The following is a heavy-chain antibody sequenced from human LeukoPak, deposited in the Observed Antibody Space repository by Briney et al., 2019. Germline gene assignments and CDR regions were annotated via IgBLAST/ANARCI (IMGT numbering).Heavy chain of an antibody. J-gene: IGHJ4*02. CDR1: GDSISSSSHH. D-gene: IGHD4/OR15-4a*01. V-gene: IGHV4-39*01. CDR2: IYYGRTT. Sequence: SETLSLTCTVSGDSISSSSHHWGWIRQSPGKGLEWIGSIYYGRTTYYNPSLNNRVSISVVTSKNQFFLQLNSMSAADTAVYYCVRHDGRGGATMGALDSWGQGSLVTVSS. CDR3: VRHDGRGGATMGALDS.